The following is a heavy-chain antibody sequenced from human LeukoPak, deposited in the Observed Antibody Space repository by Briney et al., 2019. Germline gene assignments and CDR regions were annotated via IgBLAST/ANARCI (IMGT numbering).Heavy chain of an antibody. J-gene: IGHJ6*03. CDR2: INHSGST. CDR3: ARHFAFRRGNYYGSVSYRHYYYMDV. CDR1: GGSFSGYY. D-gene: IGHD3-10*01. V-gene: IGHV4-34*01. Sequence: SETLSLTYAVYGGSFSGYYWSWIRQPPGKGLEWIGEINHSGSTNYNPSLKSRVTISVDTSKNQFSLKLSSVTAADTAVYYCARHFAFRRGNYYGSVSYRHYYYMDVWGKGTTVTISS.